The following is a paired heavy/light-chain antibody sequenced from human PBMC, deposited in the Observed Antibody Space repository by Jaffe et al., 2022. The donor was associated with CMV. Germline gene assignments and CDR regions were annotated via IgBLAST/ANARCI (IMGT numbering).Heavy chain of an antibody. V-gene: IGHV1-69*01. CDR1: GGTFSNYA. CDR3: ARHRRFQLSFYAMDV. Sequence: QVELEQSGAEVKKPGSSVKVSCKTSGGTFSNYAMTWVRQAPGQGLEWMGGIIPLFGTTKYAQDFQGRVTITADESASTVYMNLSSLRPEDTAVYYCARHRRFQLSFYAMDVWGQGTTVIVSS. J-gene: IGHJ6*02. D-gene: IGHD1-1*01. CDR2: IIPLFGTT.
Light chain of an antibody. V-gene: IGKV1-33*01. CDR3: HQSASLPHT. CDR1: QDIDKS. Sequence: DIQMTQSPSSLSASVGDRITITCQASQDIDKSVNWYQKKPGKAPELLIFDATNFEPEVPSRFRGSGSGRDFTFTISSLQPEDFATYYCHQSASLPHTFGQGTRLDI. CDR2: DAT. J-gene: IGKJ5*01.